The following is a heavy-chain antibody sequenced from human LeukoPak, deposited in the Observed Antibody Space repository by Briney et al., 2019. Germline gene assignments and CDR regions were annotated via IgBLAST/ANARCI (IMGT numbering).Heavy chain of an antibody. D-gene: IGHD3-10*01. J-gene: IGHJ6*03. CDR1: GFTFSTYS. CDR2: ISSNSNYI. CDR3: AKSLPYGSGTYYMDV. V-gene: IGHV3-21*01. Sequence: PGRSLRLSCAASGFTFSTYSMNWVRQAPGKGLEWVSSISSNSNYIYYADSMKGRFTISRDNAKNSLYLQMNSLRAGDTAVYYCAKSLPYGSGTYYMDVWGKGTTVTVSS.